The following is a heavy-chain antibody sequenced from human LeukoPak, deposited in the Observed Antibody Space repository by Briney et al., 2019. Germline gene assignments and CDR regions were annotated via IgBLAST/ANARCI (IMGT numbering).Heavy chain of an antibody. Sequence: YYRSKWYNDYAVSVKSRMTINPDTSKNQFSLQLNSVTPEDTAVYYCASSPSSGWYRSFDYWGQGTLVTVSS. CDR3: ASSPSSGWYRSFDY. CDR2: YYRSKWYN. V-gene: IGHV6-1*01. D-gene: IGHD6-19*01. J-gene: IGHJ4*02.